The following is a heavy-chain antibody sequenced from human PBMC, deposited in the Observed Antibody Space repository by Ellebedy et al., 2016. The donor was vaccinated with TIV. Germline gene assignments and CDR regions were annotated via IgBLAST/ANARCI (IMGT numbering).Heavy chain of an antibody. V-gene: IGHV3-33*01. CDR3: ARGTSPWQFDV. D-gene: IGHD2-2*01. CDR2: IWSDGSKT. J-gene: IGHJ3*01. CDR1: GFSFSSHG. Sequence: GGSLRLXXAASGFSFSSHGMHWVRQAPGKGLEWVASIWSDGSKTYYPDSVKGRFTISRDNSKNMLYLQMNSLRADDTAVYFCARGTSPWQFDVWGQGTMVTVSS.